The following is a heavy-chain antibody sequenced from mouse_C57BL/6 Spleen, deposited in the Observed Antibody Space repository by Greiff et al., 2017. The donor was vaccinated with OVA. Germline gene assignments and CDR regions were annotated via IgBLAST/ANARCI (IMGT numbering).Heavy chain of an antibody. V-gene: IGHV1-53*01. Sequence: QVQLQQPGTELVKPGASVKLSCKASGYTFSSYWMHWVKQRPGQGLEWIGNINPSNGGTNYNEKFKSKATLTVDKSSSTAYMQLSSLTSEDSAVYYCARSTTVVATVDYWGQGTTLTVSS. CDR3: ARSTTVVATVDY. D-gene: IGHD1-1*01. CDR1: GYTFSSYW. CDR2: INPSNGGT. J-gene: IGHJ2*01.